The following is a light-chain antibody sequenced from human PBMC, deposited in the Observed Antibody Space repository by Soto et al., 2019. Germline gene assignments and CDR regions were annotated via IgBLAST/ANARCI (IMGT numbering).Light chain of an antibody. J-gene: IGKJ5*01. V-gene: IGKV3-15*01. Sequence: EIVMTQSPATLSVSPGERATLSCGASQSVSSNLAWYQQKPGEAPRLLIYGASTRATGIPARLNGSGSGTEFTLTISSMKSEDFAVYYCQQHGSSPITFGHGTRLEIK. CDR3: QQHGSSPIT. CDR2: GAS. CDR1: QSVSSN.